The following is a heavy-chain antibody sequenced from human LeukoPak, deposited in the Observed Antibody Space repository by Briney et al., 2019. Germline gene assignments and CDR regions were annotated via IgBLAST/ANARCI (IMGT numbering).Heavy chain of an antibody. CDR2: INPNSGGT. CDR3: ARGKAVEDAFDI. CDR1: GYTFTGYY. Sequence: VASVKVSCKASGYTFTGYYMHWVRQAPGQGLEWMGWINPNSGGTKYAQKFQGRVTMTRDTSISTAYMELSSLRSDDTAVYYCARGKAVEDAFDIWGQGTMVTVSS. V-gene: IGHV1-2*02. J-gene: IGHJ3*02.